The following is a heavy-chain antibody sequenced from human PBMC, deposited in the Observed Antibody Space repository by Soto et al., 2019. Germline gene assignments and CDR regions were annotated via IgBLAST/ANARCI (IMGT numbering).Heavy chain of an antibody. CDR1: GFTFSGSA. V-gene: IGHV3-73*01. CDR3: TRRPVGATTDY. J-gene: IGHJ4*02. CDR2: IRSKANSYAT. D-gene: IGHD1-26*01. Sequence: QAGGSLRLSCAASGFTFSGSAMHWVRQASGKGLEWVGRIRSKANSYATAYAASVKGRFTISRDDSKNTAYLQMNSLKTEDTAVYYCTRRPVGATTDYWGQGTLVTVSS.